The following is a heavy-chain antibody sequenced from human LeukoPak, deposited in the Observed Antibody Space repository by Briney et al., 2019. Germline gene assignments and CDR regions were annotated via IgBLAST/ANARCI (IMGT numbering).Heavy chain of an antibody. J-gene: IGHJ4*02. CDR2: ISGSGSTT. Sequence: GGSLRLSCAASGFTFSSYAMSWVRQAPGKGLEWVSTISGSGSTTKYADSVTGRFTISRDNSKNTLYLQMNSLRAEDTAVYYCARERSTVAPPHPFDYWGQGTLVTVSS. CDR3: ARERSTVAPPHPFDY. V-gene: IGHV3-23*01. D-gene: IGHD4-23*01. CDR1: GFTFSSYA.